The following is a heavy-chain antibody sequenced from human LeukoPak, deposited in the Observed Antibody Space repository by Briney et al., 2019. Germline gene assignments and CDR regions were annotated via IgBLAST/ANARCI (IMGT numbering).Heavy chain of an antibody. CDR3: ARDIPYRRQDFDY. Sequence: PGRSLRLSCAASGFTFGTFDMSWVRQAPGKGLEWVANIREDGGDSHYVDSVKGRFIVSRDNAKNSLYLQMNSLRLEDTAVYYCARDIPYRRQDFDYWGQGNLVTVSS. CDR1: GFTFGTFD. J-gene: IGHJ4*02. V-gene: IGHV3-7*01. D-gene: IGHD2-21*01. CDR2: IREDGGDS.